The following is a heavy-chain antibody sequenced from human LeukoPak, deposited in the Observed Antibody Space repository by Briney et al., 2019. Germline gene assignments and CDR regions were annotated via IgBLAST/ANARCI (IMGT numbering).Heavy chain of an antibody. V-gene: IGHV3-23*01. D-gene: IGHD1-14*01. Sequence: HPGGSLRLSCLTSGFTFSTNAMSWVRQAPGKGLEWVSAISGSGGSTYYADSVRGRFTISRDNSKNTLYLQMNSLRAEDTAVYYCATETWSDPWGQGTLVTVSS. CDR2: ISGSGGST. CDR1: GFTFSTNA. CDR3: ATETWSDP. J-gene: IGHJ5*02.